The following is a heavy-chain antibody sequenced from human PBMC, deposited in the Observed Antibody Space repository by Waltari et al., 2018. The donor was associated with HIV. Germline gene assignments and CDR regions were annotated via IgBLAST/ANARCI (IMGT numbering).Heavy chain of an antibody. D-gene: IGHD6-13*01. J-gene: IGHJ4*02. CDR3: ARIAFSSWYESIFYFDY. CDR1: GGSISSRSYY. CDR2: IYYSGST. Sequence: QLQLQESGPRLVKPSETLSLTCTVSGGSISSRSYYWGWIRQPPGKGLAWIGSIYYSGSTYYNSSLKSRVTISVDTSKNQFSLKLRSVTAADTAVYYCARIAFSSWYESIFYFDYWGQGTLVTVSS. V-gene: IGHV4-39*01.